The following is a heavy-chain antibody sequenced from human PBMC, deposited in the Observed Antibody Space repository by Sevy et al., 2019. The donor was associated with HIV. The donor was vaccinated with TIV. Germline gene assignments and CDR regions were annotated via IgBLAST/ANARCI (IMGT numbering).Heavy chain of an antibody. CDR3: ARQGGSVLLWFGELSRLSLPDGMDV. CDR2: IYYSGST. D-gene: IGHD3-10*01. V-gene: IGHV4-39*01. CDR1: GGSISSSSYY. J-gene: IGHJ6*02. Sequence: SETLSLTCTVSGGSISSSSYYWGWIRQPPGKGLEWIGSIYYSGSTYYNPSLKSRVTISVDTSKNQFSLKLSSVTAADTAVYYCARQGGSVLLWFGELSRLSLPDGMDVWGQGTTVTVSS.